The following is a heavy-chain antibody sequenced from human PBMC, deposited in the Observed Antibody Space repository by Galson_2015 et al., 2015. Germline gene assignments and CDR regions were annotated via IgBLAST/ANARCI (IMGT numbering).Heavy chain of an antibody. CDR3: ARDSVAGDYAYYMDV. Sequence: SVKVSCKASGGTFSSYAISWVRQAPGQGLEWMGGIIPIFGTANYAQKFQGRVTITADESTSTAYMELSSLRSEDTAVYYRARDSVAGDYAYYMDVWGKGTTVTVSS. D-gene: IGHD4-17*01. V-gene: IGHV1-69*13. CDR2: IIPIFGTA. CDR1: GGTFSSYA. J-gene: IGHJ6*03.